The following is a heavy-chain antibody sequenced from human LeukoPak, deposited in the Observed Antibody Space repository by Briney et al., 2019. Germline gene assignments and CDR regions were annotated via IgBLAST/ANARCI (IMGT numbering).Heavy chain of an antibody. J-gene: IGHJ4*02. CDR3: VRAAAPTLYYFVY. CDR2: INSDGSST. CDR1: GFTFSSYW. Sequence: QAGGSLRLSCAASGFTFSSYWMHWVRQAPGKGLVWVSRINSDGSSTSYADSVKGRFTISRDNAKNTLYLQMNSLRTEDTAFYYCVRAAAPTLYYFVYWGQGTLVTVSS. V-gene: IGHV3-74*01. D-gene: IGHD2/OR15-2a*01.